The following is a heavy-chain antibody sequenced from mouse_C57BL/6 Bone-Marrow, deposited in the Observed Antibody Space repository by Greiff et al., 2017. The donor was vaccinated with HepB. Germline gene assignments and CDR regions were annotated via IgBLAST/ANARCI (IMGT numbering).Heavy chain of an antibody. CDR2: SRNKANDYTT. D-gene: IGHD1-1*01. CDR1: GFTFSDFY. CDR3: ARDADYGSSYVRYFDV. J-gene: IGHJ1*03. Sequence: EVQGVESGGGLVQSGRSLRLSCATSGFTFSDFYMEWVRQAPGKGLEWIAASRNKANDYTTEYSASVKGRFIVSRDTSQSILYLQMNALRAEDTAMYYCARDADYGSSYVRYFDVWGTGTTVTVSS. V-gene: IGHV7-1*01.